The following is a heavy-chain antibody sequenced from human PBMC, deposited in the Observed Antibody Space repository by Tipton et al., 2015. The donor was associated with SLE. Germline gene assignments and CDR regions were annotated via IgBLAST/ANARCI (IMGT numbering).Heavy chain of an antibody. CDR1: GGSFSGYY. CDR2: INHSGST. Sequence: TLSLTCAVYGGSFSGYYWSWIRQPPGKGLEWIGEINHSGSTNYNPSLKSRVTISVDTSKNQFSLKLSSVTAADTAVYYCARTISAAGTKSFDIWGQGTMVTVSS. V-gene: IGHV4-34*01. D-gene: IGHD6-13*01. CDR3: ARTISAAGTKSFDI. J-gene: IGHJ3*02.